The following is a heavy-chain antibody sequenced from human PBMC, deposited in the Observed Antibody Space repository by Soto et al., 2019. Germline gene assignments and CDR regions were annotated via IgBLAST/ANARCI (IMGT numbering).Heavy chain of an antibody. CDR2: MNPNSGNT. CDR1: GYTFTSYD. J-gene: IGHJ5*02. Sequence: ASVKVSCKASGYTFTSYDINWVRQATGQGLEWMGWMNPNSGNTGYAQKFQGRVTMTRNTSISTAYMELSSLRSEDTAVYYCARGYRGIAAAGAWFDPWGQGTRVTVSS. D-gene: IGHD6-13*01. V-gene: IGHV1-8*01. CDR3: ARGYRGIAAAGAWFDP.